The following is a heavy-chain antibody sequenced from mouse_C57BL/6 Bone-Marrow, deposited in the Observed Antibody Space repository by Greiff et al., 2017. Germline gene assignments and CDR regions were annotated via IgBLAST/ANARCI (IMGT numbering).Heavy chain of an antibody. CDR2: FHPYNDDT. CDR3: ARGAGNPYYYAMDY. V-gene: IGHV1-47*01. Sequence: VMLVESGAELVKPGASVKMSCKASGYTFTTYPIEWMKQNHGKSLEWIGNFHPYNDDTKYNEKFKGKATLTVEKSSSTVYLELSRLTSDDSAVYYCARGAGNPYYYAMDYWGQGTSVTVSS. D-gene: IGHD2-1*01. CDR1: GYTFTTYP. J-gene: IGHJ4*01.